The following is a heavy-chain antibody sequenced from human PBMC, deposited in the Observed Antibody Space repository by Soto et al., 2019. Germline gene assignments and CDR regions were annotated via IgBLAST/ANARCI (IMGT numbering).Heavy chain of an antibody. Sequence: PSETLSLTCAVYGGSFSGYYWSWIRQPPGKGLEWIGEINHSGSTNYNPSLKSRVTISVDTSKNQFSLKLSSVTAADTAVYYCARGRMVRGVFVYWGQGTLVTVSS. J-gene: IGHJ4*02. D-gene: IGHD3-10*01. V-gene: IGHV4-34*01. CDR2: INHSGST. CDR1: GGSFSGYY. CDR3: ARGRMVRGVFVY.